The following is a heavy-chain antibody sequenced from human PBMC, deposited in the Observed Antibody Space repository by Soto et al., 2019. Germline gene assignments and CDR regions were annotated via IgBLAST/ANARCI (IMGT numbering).Heavy chain of an antibody. D-gene: IGHD6-13*01. J-gene: IGHJ5*02. CDR2: IYPGDSDT. Sequence: GESLKISCKGSGYIFTSYWIGWVRQMPGKGLEWMGIIYPGDSDTRYSPSFQGQVTISADNSISTAYLQWSSLKASDTAMYSCARRGIGAANWCDPWGQRTLVHVSA. CDR1: GYIFTSYW. V-gene: IGHV5-51*01. CDR3: ARRGIGAANWCDP.